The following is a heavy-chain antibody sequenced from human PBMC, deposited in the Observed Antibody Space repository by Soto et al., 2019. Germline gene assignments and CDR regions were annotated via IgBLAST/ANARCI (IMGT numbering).Heavy chain of an antibody. CDR1: EYSFTSYW. J-gene: IGHJ3*02. CDR2: IYPGDSDT. CDR3: ARVVESLGWLLSYAFDI. Sequence: PGESLKISCKGSEYSFTSYWIGWVRQMPGKGLEWMGIIYPGDSDTRYSPSFQGQVTISADKSISTAYLQWSSLKASDTAMYYCARVVESLGWLLSYAFDIWGQGKMVTVSS. D-gene: IGHD3-3*01. V-gene: IGHV5-51*01.